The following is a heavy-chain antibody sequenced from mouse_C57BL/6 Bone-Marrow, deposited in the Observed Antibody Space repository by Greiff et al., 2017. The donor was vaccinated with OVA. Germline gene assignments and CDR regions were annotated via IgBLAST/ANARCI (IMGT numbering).Heavy chain of an antibody. CDR1: GYTFTSYG. CDR3: ARYGYGSSFDY. V-gene: IGHV1-81*01. CDR2: IYPRSGNT. D-gene: IGHD1-1*01. J-gene: IGHJ2*01. Sequence: QVQLQQSRAELARPGASVKLSCKASGYTFTSYGISWVKQRTGQGLEWIGEIYPRSGNTYYNEKFKGKATLTADKSSSTAYMELRSLTSEDSAVYFCARYGYGSSFDYWGQGTTLTVSS.